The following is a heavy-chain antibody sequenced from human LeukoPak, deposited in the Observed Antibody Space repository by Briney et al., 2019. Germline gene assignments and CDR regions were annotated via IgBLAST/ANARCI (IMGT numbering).Heavy chain of an antibody. Sequence: GGSLRLSCAASGFTFSSYEMNWVRQAPGKGLEWLSYISSSGSTIYYADSVKGRLTVSRDNAKNSLYLQMNSLRAEDTAVYYCVRDGGTVTTGNWFDPWGQGTLVTVSS. V-gene: IGHV3-48*03. D-gene: IGHD4-11*01. CDR2: ISSSGSTI. J-gene: IGHJ5*02. CDR1: GFTFSSYE. CDR3: VRDGGTVTTGNWFDP.